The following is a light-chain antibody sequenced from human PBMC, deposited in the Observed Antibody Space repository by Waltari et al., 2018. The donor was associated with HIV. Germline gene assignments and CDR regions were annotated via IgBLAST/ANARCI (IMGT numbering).Light chain of an antibody. CDR1: RSDVGGFTY. Sequence: SPLTQPRSVSGSPGQSVPISCTGTRSDVGGFTYVPWYQQHPGKAPKLMIYDVSKRPSGVPDRFSGSKSGNTASLTISGLQAEDEADYYCCSYAGSYTWVFGGGTKLTVL. CDR3: CSYAGSYTWV. J-gene: IGLJ3*02. CDR2: DVS. V-gene: IGLV2-11*01.